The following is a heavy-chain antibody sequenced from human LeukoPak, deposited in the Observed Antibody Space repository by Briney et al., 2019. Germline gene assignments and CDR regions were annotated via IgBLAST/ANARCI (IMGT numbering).Heavy chain of an antibody. CDR2: IYYSGST. V-gene: IGHV4-59*08. D-gene: IGHD2-15*01. CDR3: ARSPLYCSGGSCYELDY. CDR1: GGSISSYY. Sequence: PSETLSLTCTVSGGSISSYYWSWIRQPLGKGLEWIGYIYYSGSTNYNPSLKSRVTISVDTSKNQFSLKLSSVTAADTAVYYCARSPLYCSGGSCYELDYWGQGTLVTVSS. J-gene: IGHJ4*02.